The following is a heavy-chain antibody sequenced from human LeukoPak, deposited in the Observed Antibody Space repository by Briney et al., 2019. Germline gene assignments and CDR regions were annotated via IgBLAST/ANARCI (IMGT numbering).Heavy chain of an antibody. Sequence: SEKVSCKASGGTFTNYAFNWVRQAPGQRLEWMGRIIPIFDSAHYAQRFQGRITITTDESSTTAYMTPSSLTSDDTAVYYCASQDASIYSESSTSPTYSDWGQGTLVTVSS. CDR3: ASQDASIYSESSTSPTYSD. D-gene: IGHD3-22*01. V-gene: IGHV1-69*05. CDR2: IIPIFDSA. CDR1: GGTFTNYA. J-gene: IGHJ4*02.